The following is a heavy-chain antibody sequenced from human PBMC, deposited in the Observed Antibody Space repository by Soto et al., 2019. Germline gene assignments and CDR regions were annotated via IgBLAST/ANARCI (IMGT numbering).Heavy chain of an antibody. J-gene: IGHJ5*02. CDR2: INPNGGGT. D-gene: IGHD1-1*01. CDR3: AKYTFPAEANWNDGHNYFDP. V-gene: IGHV1-2*02. CDR1: GYTFTGYH. Sequence: ASVRVSCKXSGYTFTGYHVHWVRQAPGQGLEWMGWINPNGGGTIYAQRFQGRVTMTRDTSLSTAYMELSRLTSDDTAVYYCAKYTFPAEANWNDGHNYFDPWGQGTQVTVSS.